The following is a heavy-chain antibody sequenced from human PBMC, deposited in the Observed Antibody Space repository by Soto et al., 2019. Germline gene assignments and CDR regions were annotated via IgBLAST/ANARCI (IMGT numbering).Heavy chain of an antibody. D-gene: IGHD3-10*01. V-gene: IGHV4-39*01. Sequence: PSETLSLTCTVSGGSISSSSYYWGWIRQPPGKGLEWIGSIYYSGSTYYNPSLKSRVTISVDTSKNQFSLKLSSVTAADTAVYYGARHGGYYYGRAVGARGTTVPVS. CDR3: ARHGGYYYGRAV. CDR1: GGSISSSSYY. J-gene: IGHJ6*02. CDR2: IYYSGST.